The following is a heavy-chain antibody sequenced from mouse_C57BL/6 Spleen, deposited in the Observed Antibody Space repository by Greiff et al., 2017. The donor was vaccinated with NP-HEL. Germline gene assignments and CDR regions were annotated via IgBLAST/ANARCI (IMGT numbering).Heavy chain of an antibody. D-gene: IGHD1-1*01. Sequence: VKLMESGAELVKPGASVKMSCKASGYTFTTYPIEWMKQNHGKSLEWIGNFHPYNDDTKYNEKFKGKATLTVEKSSSTVYLELSRLTSDDSAVYYCARGDYGSAWFAYWGQGTLVTVSA. CDR2: FHPYNDDT. CDR1: GYTFTTYP. J-gene: IGHJ3*01. CDR3: ARGDYGSAWFAY. V-gene: IGHV1-47*01.